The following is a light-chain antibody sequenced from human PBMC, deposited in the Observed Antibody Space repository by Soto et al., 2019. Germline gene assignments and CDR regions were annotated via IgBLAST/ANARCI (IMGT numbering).Light chain of an antibody. CDR1: SIDVGDYNY. J-gene: IGLJ1*01. CDR2: EVN. CDR3: SSYAGSSNV. V-gene: IGLV2-8*01. Sequence: QSVLTQPPSASGSPGQPVAISCTGTSIDVGDYNYVSWYQQHPGKAPKLMIYEVNKRPSGVPDRFSGSKSGNTASLTVSGLQAEDEADYYCSSYAGSSNVFGTGTKVTVL.